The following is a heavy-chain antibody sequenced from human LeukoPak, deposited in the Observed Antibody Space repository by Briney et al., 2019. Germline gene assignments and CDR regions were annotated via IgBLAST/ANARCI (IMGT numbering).Heavy chain of an antibody. J-gene: IGHJ5*02. CDR1: GFTFSNYN. Sequence: GRSLRLSCAASGFTFSNYNMNWVRQAPGKGLEWVSSISSSSTYIYYADSLKGRFTISRDNAKNSLYLQMNSLRAEDTAVYYCARDHSRYSSGGFDPWGQGTLVTVSS. V-gene: IGHV3-21*01. CDR3: ARDHSRYSSGGFDP. D-gene: IGHD6-19*01. CDR2: ISSSSTYI.